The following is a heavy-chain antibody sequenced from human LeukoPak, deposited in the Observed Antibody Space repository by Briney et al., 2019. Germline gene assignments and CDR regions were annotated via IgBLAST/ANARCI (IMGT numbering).Heavy chain of an antibody. CDR1: ASTFTTYH. CDR2: ISTEKGNT. Sequence: ASVTVCCNSSASTFTTYHISWVRQAPGQGLEWMGWISTEKGNTIYAQNLQGRVTMTTDTSTSTAYMELRSLISDDTAVYYCEGQYCDASRGVNSDGWGQGALVTVSS. D-gene: IGHD3-16*01. CDR3: EGQYCDASRGVNSDG. V-gene: IGHV1-18*01. J-gene: IGHJ4*02.